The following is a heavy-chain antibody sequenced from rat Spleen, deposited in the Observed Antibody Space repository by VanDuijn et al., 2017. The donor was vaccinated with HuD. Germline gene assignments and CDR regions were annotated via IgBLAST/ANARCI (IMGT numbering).Heavy chain of an antibody. J-gene: IGHJ2*01. Sequence: EVQLVESGGGLVQPGRSMKLSCAASGFTFSNYDMAWVRQAPTKGLEWVASISYDGSSTYYRDSVKGRFTFSRDNAKSTLNLQMDSLRSEDTATYYCARRASYDGYSNYFDYWGQGVMVTVYS. CDR2: ISYDGSST. CDR3: ARRASYDGYSNYFDY. CDR1: GFTFSNYD. D-gene: IGHD1-12*03. V-gene: IGHV5-7*01.